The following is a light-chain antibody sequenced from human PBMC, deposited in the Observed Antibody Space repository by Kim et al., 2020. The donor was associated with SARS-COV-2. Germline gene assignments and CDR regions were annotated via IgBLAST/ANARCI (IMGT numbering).Light chain of an antibody. CDR3: QQYNSYTWT. Sequence: ASVGHRVTITCRASQSISSWLAWYQQKTGKAPKLLIYKASSLESGVPSRFSGSGSGTEFTLTISSLQPDDFATYYCQQYNSYTWTFGQGTKVDIK. J-gene: IGKJ1*01. CDR1: QSISSW. CDR2: KAS. V-gene: IGKV1-5*03.